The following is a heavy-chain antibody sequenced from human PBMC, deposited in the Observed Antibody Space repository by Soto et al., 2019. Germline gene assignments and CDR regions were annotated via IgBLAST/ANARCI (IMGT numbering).Heavy chain of an antibody. CDR3: ARAPLDSNRWQGLFDP. CDR1: GYTFTNYA. D-gene: IGHD6-13*01. CDR2: INAGHGDT. J-gene: IGHJ5*02. V-gene: IGHV1-3*01. Sequence: ASVKVSCKASGYTFTNYAIHWVRQAPGQRLECMGWINAGHGDTQYSQKFQGRVTITRDTSANTAYMELRSLRYEDTALYFCARAPLDSNRWQGLFDPWGQGTLVTVSS.